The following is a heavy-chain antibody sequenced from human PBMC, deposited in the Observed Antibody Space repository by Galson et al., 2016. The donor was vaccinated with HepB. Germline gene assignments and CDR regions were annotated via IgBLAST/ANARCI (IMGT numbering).Heavy chain of an antibody. CDR2: IIAIFGTA. D-gene: IGHD5-18*01. CDR3: ARDYGYSYGDY. CDR1: GGTFSSYV. J-gene: IGHJ4*02. V-gene: IGHV1-69*13. Sequence: SVKVSCKASGGTFSSYVISWVRQAPGQGLEWMGGIIAIFGTANYAQKFQGRVTITADESTSTAYMELSSLRSDDTAVYYCARDYGYSYGDYWGQGTLVTVSS.